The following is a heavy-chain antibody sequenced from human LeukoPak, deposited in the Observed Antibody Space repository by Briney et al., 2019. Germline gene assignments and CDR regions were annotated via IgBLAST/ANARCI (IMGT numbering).Heavy chain of an antibody. D-gene: IGHD3-10*01. CDR1: GGTFSSYA. Sequence: GASVKVSCKASGGTFSSYAISWVRQAPGQGLEWMGGIIPIFGTANYAQKFQGRVTITADESTSTAYMELSSLRSEDTAVYYCARSPDRWTKTYYYGSGSYDAFDIWGQGTTVTVSS. V-gene: IGHV1-69*13. J-gene: IGHJ3*02. CDR2: IIPIFGTA. CDR3: ARSPDRWTKTYYYGSGSYDAFDI.